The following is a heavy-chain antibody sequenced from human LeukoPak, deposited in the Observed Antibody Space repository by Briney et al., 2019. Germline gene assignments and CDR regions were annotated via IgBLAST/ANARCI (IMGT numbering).Heavy chain of an antibody. Sequence: KTSETLSLTCTVSGGSISSYYWSWIRQPPGKGLEWIGYIYYSGSTNYNPSLKSRVTISVDTSKNQFSLKLSPVTAADTAVYYCASLCGGDCYSSAFDIWGQGTMVTVSS. J-gene: IGHJ3*02. CDR3: ASLCGGDCYSSAFDI. V-gene: IGHV4-59*08. CDR2: IYYSGST. CDR1: GGSISSYY. D-gene: IGHD2-21*02.